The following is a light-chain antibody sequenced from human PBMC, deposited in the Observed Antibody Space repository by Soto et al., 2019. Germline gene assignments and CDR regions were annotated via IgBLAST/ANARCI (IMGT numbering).Light chain of an antibody. CDR1: QDISNY. Sequence: DIQMTQSPSSLSASVGDRVTITCQASQDISNYLNWYQQKPGKAPKLLIYDVSSLESGVPSRFSGSGSGTEFTLTISSLQPDDFATYYCQQYMSYSFGQGTKVDIK. J-gene: IGKJ1*01. CDR3: QQYMSYS. CDR2: DVS. V-gene: IGKV1-5*01.